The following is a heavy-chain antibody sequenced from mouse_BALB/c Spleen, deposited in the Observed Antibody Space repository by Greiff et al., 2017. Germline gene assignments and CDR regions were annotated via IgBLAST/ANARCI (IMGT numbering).Heavy chain of an antibody. CDR2: IDPANGNT. D-gene: IGHD2-1*01. CDR1: GFTIKDSY. J-gene: IGHJ3*01. V-gene: IGHV14-3*02. Sequence: EVQLQQSGAELVKPGASVKLSCTASGFTIKDSYMHWVKQRPEQGLEWIGRIDPANGNTKYDPKFQGKATITADTSSNTAYLQLSSLTSEDTAVYYGARGDDNYGWLDYWGQGTLVTVSA. CDR3: ARGDDNYGWLDY.